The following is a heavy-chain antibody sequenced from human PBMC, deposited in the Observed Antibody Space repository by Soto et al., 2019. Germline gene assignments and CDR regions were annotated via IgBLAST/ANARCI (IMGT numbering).Heavy chain of an antibody. CDR3: AKETSPNTYYTFDF. V-gene: IGHV3-23*01. D-gene: IGHD1-26*01. Sequence: GGSLRLSCTASGFTFSTYAMSWVRQAPGEGLEWVSSISESGVYTDYADSVKGRFTISRDNSKNTLYVQMTSLRAEDTAVYYCAKETSPNTYYTFDFWGQGTMVTVSS. J-gene: IGHJ3*01. CDR2: ISESGVYT. CDR1: GFTFSTYA.